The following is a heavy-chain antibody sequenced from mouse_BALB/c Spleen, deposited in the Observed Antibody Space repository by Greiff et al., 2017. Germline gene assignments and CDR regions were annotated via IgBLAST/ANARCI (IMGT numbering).Heavy chain of an antibody. CDR2: IWAGGST. CDR3: ARDRDYYGSSYWYFDV. V-gene: IGHV2-9*02. CDR1: GFSLTSYG. D-gene: IGHD1-1*01. J-gene: IGHJ1*01. Sequence: VQVVESGPGLVAPSQSLSITCTVSGFSLTSYGVHWVRQPPGKGLEWLGVIWAGGSTNYNSALMSRLSISKDNSKSQVFLKMNSLQTDDTAMYYCARDRDYYGSSYWYFDVWGAGTTVTVSS.